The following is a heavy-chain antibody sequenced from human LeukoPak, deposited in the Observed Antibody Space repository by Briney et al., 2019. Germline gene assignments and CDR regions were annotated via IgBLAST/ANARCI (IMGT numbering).Heavy chain of an antibody. D-gene: IGHD4-11*01. Sequence: PSETLSLTCTVSGGSISSSSYYWGWIRQPPGKGLEWIGTIYYSGNTYYSPSLKSRLTISIETSKNQFSLKLRSVTAAHTAVYYCARGQDDYSSFYTWFDPWGQGTLVTVSS. CDR3: ARGQDDYSSFYTWFDP. CDR2: IYYSGNT. V-gene: IGHV4-39*07. J-gene: IGHJ5*02. CDR1: GGSISSSSYY.